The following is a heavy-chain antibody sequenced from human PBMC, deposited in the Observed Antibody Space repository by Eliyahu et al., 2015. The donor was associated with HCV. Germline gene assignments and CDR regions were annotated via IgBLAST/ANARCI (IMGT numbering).Heavy chain of an antibody. V-gene: IGHV3-30*02. J-gene: IGHJ4*02. D-gene: IGHD3/OR15-3a*01. CDR3: ARDYNYWTGTDKIDY. CDR1: GFIFSSYG. Sequence: QVQLVESGGGVVQPGGSLRLSCAASGFIFSSYGMHWVRQAPGKGLEWVAFIRYDESDKNYAAAVKGRFTISRDNSKNTLYLQMNSLRAEDTAVYYCARDYNYWTGTDKIDYWGQGTLVTVSS. CDR2: IRYDESDK.